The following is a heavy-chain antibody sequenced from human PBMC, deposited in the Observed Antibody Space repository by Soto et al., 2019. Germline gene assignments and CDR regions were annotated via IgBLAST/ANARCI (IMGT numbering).Heavy chain of an antibody. J-gene: IGHJ6*03. Sequence: PGGSLRLSCAASGFTFSSYSMNWVRQAPGKGLERVSSISRSTSYIFYADSVKGRFTISRDNAKNSLYLQMNSLRAEDTAVYYCSGYCSGGSCFTGYYYYMDVWGKGTTVTVSS. D-gene: IGHD2-15*01. CDR3: SGYCSGGSCFTGYYYYMDV. CDR2: ISRSTSYI. V-gene: IGHV3-21*01. CDR1: GFTFSSYS.